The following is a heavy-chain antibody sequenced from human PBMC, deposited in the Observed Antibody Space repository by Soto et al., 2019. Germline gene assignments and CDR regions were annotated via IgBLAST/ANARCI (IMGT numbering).Heavy chain of an antibody. D-gene: IGHD5-12*01. CDR1: GFTFSNAW. Sequence: LRLSCAASGFTFSNAWMSWVRQAPGKGLEWVGRIKSKTDGGTTDYAAPVKGRFTISRDDSKNTLYLQMNSLKTEDTAVYYCTTGPPLVATGHYYYGMDVWGQGTTVTVSS. CDR3: TTGPPLVATGHYYYGMDV. CDR2: IKSKTDGGTT. V-gene: IGHV3-15*01. J-gene: IGHJ6*02.